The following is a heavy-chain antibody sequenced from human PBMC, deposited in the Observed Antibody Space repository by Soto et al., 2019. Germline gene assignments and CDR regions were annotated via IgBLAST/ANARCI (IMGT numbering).Heavy chain of an antibody. V-gene: IGHV3-23*01. J-gene: IGHJ6*02. D-gene: IGHD3-3*01. CDR2: ISGSGGTT. Sequence: PGGSLRLSCVASGFTFENYAMSWVRQAPGKWLEWVSAISGSGGTTYYSDSVKGRFTISRDNSKNTVYLQMNDLRVEDAAEYFCAKDSWAIFGVPAGEYYAMDVWGQGXTVTVYS. CDR1: GFTFENYA. CDR3: AKDSWAIFGVPAGEYYAMDV.